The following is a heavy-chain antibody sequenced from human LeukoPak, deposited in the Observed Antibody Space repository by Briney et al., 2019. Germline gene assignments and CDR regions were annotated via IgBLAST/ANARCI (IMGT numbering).Heavy chain of an antibody. Sequence: GGSLRLSCTASGFIFSSYGMHWVRQAPGKGLEWVAYIQYDGSNEQYAHSVKGRFRISRDSSKNMLYLQMNSLRAEDTAVYYCAKDRCSDGIGCFYYYMDVWGKGTTVTISS. CDR3: AKDRCSDGIGCFYYYMDV. CDR1: GFIFSSYG. CDR2: IQYDGSNE. D-gene: IGHD2-15*01. V-gene: IGHV3-30*02. J-gene: IGHJ6*03.